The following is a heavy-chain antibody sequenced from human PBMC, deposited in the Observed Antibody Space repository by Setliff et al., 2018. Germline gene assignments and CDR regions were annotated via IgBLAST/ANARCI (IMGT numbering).Heavy chain of an antibody. CDR2: SSTSGCT. Sequence: SETLSLTCTVSGGSISGDSWSWIRQPPGKGLEWIGYSSTSGCTNCNPSLESRVTMTRDTSTTTVYMELSSLRSEDTAVYYCARAPLESGYYYGQGHYFDYWGQGTLVTVSS. D-gene: IGHD5-18*01. V-gene: IGHV4-4*08. CDR1: GGSISGDS. CDR3: ARAPLESGYYYGQGHYFDY. J-gene: IGHJ4*02.